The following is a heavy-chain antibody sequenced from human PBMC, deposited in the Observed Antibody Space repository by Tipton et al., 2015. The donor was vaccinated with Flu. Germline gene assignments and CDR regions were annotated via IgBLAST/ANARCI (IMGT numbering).Heavy chain of an antibody. CDR1: GGSISSYY. V-gene: IGHV4-59*01. Sequence: LRLSCTVSGGSISSYYWSWIRQPPGKGLEWIGYIYYSGSTNYNPSLKSRVTISVDTSKNQFSLKLSSVTAADTAVYYCARGYYYDSSLMDVWGQGTTVTVSS. CDR2: IYYSGST. D-gene: IGHD3-22*01. J-gene: IGHJ6*02. CDR3: ARGYYYDSSLMDV.